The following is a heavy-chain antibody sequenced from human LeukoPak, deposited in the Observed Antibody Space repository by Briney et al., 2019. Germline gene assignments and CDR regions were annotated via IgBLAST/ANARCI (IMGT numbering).Heavy chain of an antibody. CDR1: GFTFSDYY. V-gene: IGHV3-11*05. CDR3: AREGYCSGGSCPFDY. J-gene: IGHJ4*02. Sequence: PGGSLRLSCAASGFTFSDYYMSWIRQAPGKGLEWVSYISSSSSYTNYADSVKGRFTISRDNAKNSLYLQMNSLRAEDTAVYYCAREGYCSGGSCPFDYWGQGTLVTVSS. CDR2: ISSSSSYT. D-gene: IGHD2-15*01.